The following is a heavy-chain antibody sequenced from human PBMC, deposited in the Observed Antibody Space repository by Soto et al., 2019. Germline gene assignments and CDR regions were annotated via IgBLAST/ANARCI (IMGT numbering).Heavy chain of an antibody. CDR3: ARTTAVPNTLRSRYFFDY. CDR1: GGSVSDKTYY. J-gene: IGHJ4*02. D-gene: IGHD4-17*01. CDR2: VYYSGTT. Sequence: SETLPLTCSVSGGSVSDKTYYWSWIRQPPGKRLEWIGYVYYSGTTNYNPSLKSRVTISVDLSKNRFSLRLSSVTTADTTLYYCARTTAVPNTLRSRYFFDYWGQGTLVTVSS. V-gene: IGHV4-61*01.